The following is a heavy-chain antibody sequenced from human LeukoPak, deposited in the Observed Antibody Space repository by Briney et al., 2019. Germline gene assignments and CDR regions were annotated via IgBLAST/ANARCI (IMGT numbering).Heavy chain of an antibody. CDR3: AKDWASGNYFDY. CDR1: GFTFDNHA. V-gene: IGHV3-23*01. CDR2: IGYGGHNT. Sequence: GGSLRLSCAASGFTFDNHAMSWVRQAPGKGLEWVSAIGYGGHNTYYADSVKGRFTISRDNSRNTVYLQMNSLRAEDTAVYYCAKDWASGNYFDYWGQGTLATVSS. J-gene: IGHJ4*02. D-gene: IGHD1-14*01.